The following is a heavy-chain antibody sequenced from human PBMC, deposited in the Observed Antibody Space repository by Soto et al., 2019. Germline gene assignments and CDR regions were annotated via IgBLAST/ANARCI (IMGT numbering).Heavy chain of an antibody. CDR3: ARVGGYSYGYGYYYYYGMDV. V-gene: IGHV1-18*04. CDR1: GYTFTSYG. D-gene: IGHD5-18*01. CDR2: ISAYNGNT. Sequence: ASVKVSCTASGYTFTSYGIRWVRHAPGQGLEWMGWISAYNGNTNYAQKLQGRVTMTTDTSTSTAYMELRSLRSDDTAVYYCARVGGYSYGYGYYYYYGMDVWGQGTTVTVSS. J-gene: IGHJ6*02.